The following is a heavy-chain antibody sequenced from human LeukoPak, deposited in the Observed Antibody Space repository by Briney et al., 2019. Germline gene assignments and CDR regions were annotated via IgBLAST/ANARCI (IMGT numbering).Heavy chain of an antibody. CDR2: IYSGGST. CDR3: ARDPYNSGSSYFDY. V-gene: IGHV3-53*01. Sequence: PGGSLRLSFPVPGLTVSSNYMSWVRQAPGKGLEWSSAIYSGGSTFYADSVKGRFTISRDNSKNTLYLQMNSLRAEDTAVYYCARDPYNSGSSYFDYWGQGTLVTVSS. D-gene: IGHD3-10*01. CDR1: GLTVSSNY. J-gene: IGHJ4*02.